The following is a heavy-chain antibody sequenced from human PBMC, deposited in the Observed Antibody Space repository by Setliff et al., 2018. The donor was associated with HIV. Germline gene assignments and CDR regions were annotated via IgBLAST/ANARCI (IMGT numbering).Heavy chain of an antibody. J-gene: IGHJ3*02. CDR1: GGTFSSYA. Sequence: SVKVSCKASGGTFSSYAISWVRQAPGQGLEWMGGIIPILGIANYAQKFQGRVTMTRDTSTSTVYMELSSLRSEDTAVYYCARVWPRGAFDIWGQGTVVTVSS. D-gene: IGHD3-10*01. CDR3: ARVWPRGAFDI. CDR2: IIPILGIA. V-gene: IGHV1-69*10.